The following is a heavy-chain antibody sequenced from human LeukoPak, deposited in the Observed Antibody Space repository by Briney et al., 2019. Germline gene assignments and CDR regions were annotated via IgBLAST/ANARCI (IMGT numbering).Heavy chain of an antibody. J-gene: IGHJ4*02. CDR1: GYTFTSYD. D-gene: IGHD2-15*01. CDR2: MNPNSGNT. V-gene: IGHV1-8*01. CDR3: ARDGDRRGGYQPDY. Sequence: GASVKVSCKASGYTFTSYDINWVRQATGQGLEWMGWMNPNSGNTGYAQKFQGRVTRTRNTSISTAYMELSSLRSEDTAVYYCARDGDRRGGYQPDYWGQGTLVTVSS.